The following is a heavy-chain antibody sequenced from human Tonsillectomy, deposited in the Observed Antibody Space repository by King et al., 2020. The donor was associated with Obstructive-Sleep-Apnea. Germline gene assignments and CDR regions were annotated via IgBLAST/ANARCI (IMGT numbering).Heavy chain of an antibody. D-gene: IGHD4-23*01. J-gene: IGHJ3*02. CDR1: GGTFSTYA. V-gene: IGHV1-69*09. Sequence: VQLVESGAEVKKPGSSVKVSCKASGGTFSTYAINWVRQAPGQGLEWMGRIIPILDVANYAQKFQGRVTITADKSTTTAYMELSSLRSEKTAVFYCAREDLYGGKRRHDAFDIWGQGTMVTVSS. CDR2: IIPILDVA. CDR3: AREDLYGGKRRHDAFDI.